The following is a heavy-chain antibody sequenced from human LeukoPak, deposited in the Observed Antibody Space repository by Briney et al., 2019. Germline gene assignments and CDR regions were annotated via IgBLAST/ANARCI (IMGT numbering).Heavy chain of an antibody. CDR2: IYPGDSDT. CDR3: ARRTPEYTNRWYFDL. V-gene: IGHV5-51*01. CDR1: GYSFTSYW. J-gene: IGHJ2*01. D-gene: IGHD6-6*01. Sequence: GESLKISCKGSGYSFTSYWIGWVRQMPGKGLEWMGIIYPGDSDTRYSPSFQGQVTISADRSINTTFVQWSSLKASDTAIYYCARRTPEYTNRWYFDLWGRGTLVTVSS.